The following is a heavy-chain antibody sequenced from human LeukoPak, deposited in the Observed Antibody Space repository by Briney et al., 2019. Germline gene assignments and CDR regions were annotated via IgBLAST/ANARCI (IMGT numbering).Heavy chain of an antibody. J-gene: IGHJ6*02. CDR3: ARDVWRRAFYYAMDV. CDR1: GFTFSSYW. Sequence: GGSLRLSCAASGFTFSSYWMHWVRQAPGKGLVWVSRISSDGSSTSYADSVKGRFSISRDNARNTLYLEMNSLRTDDTALYFCARDVWRRAFYYAMDVWGLGTTVAVSS. D-gene: IGHD2-21*01. CDR2: ISSDGSST. V-gene: IGHV3-74*01.